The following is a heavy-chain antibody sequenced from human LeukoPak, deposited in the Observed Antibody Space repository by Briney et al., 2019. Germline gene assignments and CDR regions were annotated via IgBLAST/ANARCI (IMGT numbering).Heavy chain of an antibody. V-gene: IGHV3-30*02. J-gene: IGHJ4*02. D-gene: IGHD2-8*01. CDR1: GFTFSTSV. CDR3: AGSLGYCTSNVCYLKC. Sequence: GGSLRLSCAASGFTFSTSVMHWVRQAPGKGLEWLSFIRFDGSEKYYADSVKARFSISRDNSMNTLYLQMNSLRSDDTAVYYCAGSLGYCTSNVCYLKCWGQGTLVTVSS. CDR2: IRFDGSEK.